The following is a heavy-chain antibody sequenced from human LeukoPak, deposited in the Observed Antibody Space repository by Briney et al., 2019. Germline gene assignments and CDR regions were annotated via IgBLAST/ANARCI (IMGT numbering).Heavy chain of an antibody. CDR1: SDSISSVGYS. CDR3: ARDFLRTASPDAFDF. J-gene: IGHJ3*01. D-gene: IGHD2-21*02. V-gene: IGHV4-31*03. Sequence: SQTLSFNATVSSDSISSVGYSWTWIRQPPEKVLEWIGHISYSGNTYYIPSLKSRVTLSVDASKHQFSLNLTSVTAADTAIYYCARDFLRTASPDAFDFWGQGTMVTVSS. CDR2: ISYSGNT.